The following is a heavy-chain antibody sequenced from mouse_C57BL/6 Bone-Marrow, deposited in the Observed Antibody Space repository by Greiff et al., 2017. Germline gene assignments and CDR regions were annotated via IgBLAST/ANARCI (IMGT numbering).Heavy chain of an antibody. D-gene: IGHD1-1*01. CDR3: ARSFITTVVNFDY. CDR1: GYTFTSYW. Sequence: QVQLQQSGAELAKPGASVKLSCKASGYTFTSYWMHWVKQRPGQGLEWIGYINPSSGYTKYNQKVKDKATLTADKSSSTAYMQLSSLTYEDSAVYYCARSFITTVVNFDYWGQGTTLTVSS. J-gene: IGHJ2*01. CDR2: INPSSGYT. V-gene: IGHV1-7*01.